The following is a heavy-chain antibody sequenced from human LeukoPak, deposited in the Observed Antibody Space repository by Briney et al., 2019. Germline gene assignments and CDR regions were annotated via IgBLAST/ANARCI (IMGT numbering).Heavy chain of an antibody. CDR2: ISGSGGST. Sequence: GGSLRLSCAASGFTFSSYAMSWVRQAPGKGLEWVSAISGSGGSTYYADSVKGRFTISRDNSKNTLYLQMNSLRAEDTAVYYCARDPTFRLRADCWGQGTLATVSS. CDR1: GFTFSSYA. J-gene: IGHJ4*02. D-gene: IGHD2-21*01. V-gene: IGHV3-23*01. CDR3: ARDPTFRLRADC.